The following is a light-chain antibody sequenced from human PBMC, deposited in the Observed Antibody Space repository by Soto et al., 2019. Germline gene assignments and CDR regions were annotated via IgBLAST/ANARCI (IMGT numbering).Light chain of an antibody. Sequence: QSVLTQPASVSGSPGQSITISCTGTSSDIGGYDYVSRYQHHPGKAPKFIIYGVTNRPSGVSHRFSGSKSANTASLTISGLQAEDEADYYCTSYKSSSTHVFGTGTKVTVL. CDR1: SSDIGGYDY. CDR3: TSYKSSSTHV. J-gene: IGLJ1*01. V-gene: IGLV2-14*01. CDR2: GVT.